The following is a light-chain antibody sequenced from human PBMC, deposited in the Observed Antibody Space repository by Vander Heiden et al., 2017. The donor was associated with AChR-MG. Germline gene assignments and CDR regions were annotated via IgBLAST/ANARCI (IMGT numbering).Light chain of an antibody. V-gene: IGLV2-14*03. J-gene: IGLJ1*01. Sequence: QSALTQPASVSGSPGQSNTISCAGTSSGSGTYNDVAWYQQHPGKVPKLMLYDVSYPPSGVSNRFSGSKSGNTASLTISGLQAEDDADYYCSSYTSSSTYVFGTGTKVTVL. CDR2: DVS. CDR1: SSGSGTYND. CDR3: SSYTSSSTYV.